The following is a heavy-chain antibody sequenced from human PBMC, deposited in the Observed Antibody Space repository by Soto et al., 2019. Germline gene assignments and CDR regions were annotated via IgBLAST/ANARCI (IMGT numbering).Heavy chain of an antibody. CDR2: INSDGSHT. CDR3: AQEGDYVDYAAETSFDS. J-gene: IGHJ5*01. Sequence: EVQLVESGGGLVQPGGSLRLSCAASGFTFFAYWIHWVRQVPGKGLVWVSRINSDGSHTSYADSVRGRFTISRDNSKNTVYLQMNSLTAEDTSVYYCAQEGDYVDYAAETSFDSWGQGSLVTVSS. V-gene: IGHV3-74*01. CDR1: GFTFFAYW. D-gene: IGHD4-17*01.